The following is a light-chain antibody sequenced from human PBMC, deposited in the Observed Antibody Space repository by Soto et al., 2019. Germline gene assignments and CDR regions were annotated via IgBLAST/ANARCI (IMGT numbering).Light chain of an antibody. J-gene: IGKJ1*01. CDR2: AAS. CDR3: QQSYSSPPT. V-gene: IGKV1-39*01. Sequence: DIQMTQSPSSLSASVGDRVTITCRASQSISSYLNWYQQKPGEAPKLLIYAASSLQGGVPSRFNGSGSGTDFTLTISSLQPGDFATYYCQQSYSSPPTFGQGTKVEIK. CDR1: QSISSY.